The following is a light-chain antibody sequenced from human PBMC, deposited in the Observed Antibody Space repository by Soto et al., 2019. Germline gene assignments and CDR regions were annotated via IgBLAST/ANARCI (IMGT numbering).Light chain of an antibody. CDR3: SSYASSDTVI. Sequence: QSVLTQPASMSGSPGQSITISCTGTSDDVGGRKYVSWYQQHPGKAPKLIIYDVSNRPSGVSNRFSGSKSGNTASLTISGLQAEDEADYYCSSYASSDTVIFGGGTKLTVL. CDR2: DVS. J-gene: IGLJ2*01. V-gene: IGLV2-14*03. CDR1: SDDVGGRKY.